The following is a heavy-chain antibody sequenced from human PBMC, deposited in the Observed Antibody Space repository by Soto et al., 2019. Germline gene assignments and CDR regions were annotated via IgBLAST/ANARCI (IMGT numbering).Heavy chain of an antibody. Sequence: GGSLILSCAASRFTFCRHWMTWVRQAPGKGLEWVANINQDGSEKYSVDSVKGRFTISRDNAKNSLYLQMNSLRAEDTAVYYCARAGVLWFGESYSDFWGQGTLVTVSS. CDR3: ARAGVLWFGESYSDF. D-gene: IGHD3-10*01. CDR2: INQDGSEK. V-gene: IGHV3-7*04. CDR1: RFTFCRHW. J-gene: IGHJ4*02.